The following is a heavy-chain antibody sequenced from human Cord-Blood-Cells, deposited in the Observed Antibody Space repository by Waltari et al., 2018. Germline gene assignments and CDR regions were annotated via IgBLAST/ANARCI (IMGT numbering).Heavy chain of an antibody. D-gene: IGHD2-15*01. J-gene: IGHJ5*02. Sequence: QLQLQESGPGLVKPSETLSLTCTVSGGSISSSSYYWGWIRQPPGKGLEWIGSIYYSGSTYYNPSLKSRVTISVDTSKNQFSLKLSSVTAADTAVYYCARGYCSGGSCYFNWFDPWGQGTLVTVSS. CDR1: GGSISSSSYY. CDR2: IYYSGST. CDR3: ARGYCSGGSCYFNWFDP. V-gene: IGHV4-39*01.